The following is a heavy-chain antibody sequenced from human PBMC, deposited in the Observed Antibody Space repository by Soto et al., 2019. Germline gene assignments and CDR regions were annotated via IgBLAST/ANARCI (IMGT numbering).Heavy chain of an antibody. J-gene: IGHJ3*02. CDR2: ISGSGGNT. Sequence: GGSLRVSCAVSGFTFSSYAMSWVRQAPGKGPEWVSSISGSGGNTYYADSVKGRFTISRDNPKNTLYLQMNSLRAEDTAVYYCARGRAMVHDAFDIWGHGTLVTVSS. D-gene: IGHD5-18*01. CDR3: ARGRAMVHDAFDI. V-gene: IGHV3-23*01. CDR1: GFTFSSYA.